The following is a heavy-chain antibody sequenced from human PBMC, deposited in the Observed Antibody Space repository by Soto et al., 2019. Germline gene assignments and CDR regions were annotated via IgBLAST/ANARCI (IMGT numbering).Heavy chain of an antibody. CDR2: IHPGDSDT. Sequence: PGESLKISCKGSGYNFANYWIGWVRHMPGKGLEWMGFIHPGDSDTRYSPSFQGQVTVSADKSISTAYLQWNSLKASDTAMYYCAAGKVEPHQNWFDPWGQGTLVTVSS. CDR1: GYNFANYW. V-gene: IGHV5-51*01. CDR3: AAGKVEPHQNWFDP. D-gene: IGHD1-26*01. J-gene: IGHJ5*02.